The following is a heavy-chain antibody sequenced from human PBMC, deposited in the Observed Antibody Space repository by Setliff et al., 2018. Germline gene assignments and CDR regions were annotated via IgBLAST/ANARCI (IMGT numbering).Heavy chain of an antibody. CDR1: GGSMSSGPNY. CDR2: VYSSVYSSGIT. CDR3: ARESAGDESVRHLYYADV. Sequence: SETLSLTCTVSGGSMSSGPNYWSWIRQPAGRGLEWVGRVYSSVYSSGITSYNPSLKSRVTISMDTSKNQFSLGLTSVTAADTAVYYCARESAGDESVRHLYYADVWGRGTTVTVSS. D-gene: IGHD1-1*01. V-gene: IGHV4-61*02. J-gene: IGHJ6*03.